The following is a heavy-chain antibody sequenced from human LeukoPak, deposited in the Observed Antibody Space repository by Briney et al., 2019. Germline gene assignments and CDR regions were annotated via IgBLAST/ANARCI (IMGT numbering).Heavy chain of an antibody. CDR1: GDSISRGNYY. J-gene: IGHJ3*02. CDR3: ARDRAGDSFDI. V-gene: IGHV4-61*02. CDR2: IHTSGST. D-gene: IGHD7-27*01. Sequence: SQTLSLTCTVSGDSISRGNYYWTWIRHPAGTRLEWIGRIHTSGSTNYNPSLKSQVTISMDTSKNQFSLNLNSVTAADTAVYYCARDRAGDSFDIWGQGTMVTVSS.